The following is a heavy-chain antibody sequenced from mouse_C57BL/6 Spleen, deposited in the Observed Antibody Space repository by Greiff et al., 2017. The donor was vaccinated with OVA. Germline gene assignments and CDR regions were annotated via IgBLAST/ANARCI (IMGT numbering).Heavy chain of an antibody. D-gene: IGHD1-1*01. V-gene: IGHV1-39*01. J-gene: IGHJ4*01. CDR2: INPNYGTT. CDR3: ARGFITTVVENYAMDY. Sequence: VQLKHSGPELVKPGASVKISCKASGYSFTDYNMNWVKQSNGKSLEWIGVINPNYGTTSYNQKFKGKATLTVDQSSSTAYMQLNSLTSEDSAVYYCARGFITTVVENYAMDYWGQGTSVTVSS. CDR1: GYSFTDYN.